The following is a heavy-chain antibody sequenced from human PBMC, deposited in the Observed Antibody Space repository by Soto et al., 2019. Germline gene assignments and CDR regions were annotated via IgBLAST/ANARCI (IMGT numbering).Heavy chain of an antibody. V-gene: IGHV1-18*01. CDR3: ARGVGSGSYYNQYNWFDP. CDR2: ISAYNGNT. D-gene: IGHD3-10*01. J-gene: IGHJ5*02. Sequence: ASVKVSCKASGYTFTNYGISWVRQAPGQGLEWMGWISAYNGNTKYAQKNQGRVTMTTDTSTSTAYMELRSLRSDDTAVYYFARGVGSGSYYNQYNWFDPWGQGTLVTVSS. CDR1: GYTFTNYG.